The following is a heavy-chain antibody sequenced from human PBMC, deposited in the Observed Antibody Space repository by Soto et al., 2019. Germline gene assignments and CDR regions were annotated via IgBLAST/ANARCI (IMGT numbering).Heavy chain of an antibody. Sequence: GGSLRLSCAASGFTFSSYWMSWVRQAPGKGLEWVANIKQDGSEKYYVDSVKGRFTISRDNAKNSLYLQMNSLRAEDTAVYYCARVEEEDTAMVGSRRYFDLWGRGTLVTVSS. CDR3: ARVEEEDTAMVGSRRYFDL. CDR1: GFTFSSYW. V-gene: IGHV3-7*01. J-gene: IGHJ2*01. D-gene: IGHD5-18*01. CDR2: IKQDGSEK.